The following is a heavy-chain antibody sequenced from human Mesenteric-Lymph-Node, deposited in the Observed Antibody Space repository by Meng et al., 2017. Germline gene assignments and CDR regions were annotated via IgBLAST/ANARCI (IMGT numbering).Heavy chain of an antibody. CDR2: IEQDGSEE. Sequence: GESLKISCAASGLTFSRPWMSWVRQAPGKGLEWVANIEQDGSEEYYVDSVKGRFTISRDNAKNSLYLQMNSLRAEDTAVYYCASTRYCSGGSCYSYYYYGMDVWGQGTTVTVSS. D-gene: IGHD2-15*01. CDR1: GLTFSRPW. V-gene: IGHV3-7*01. CDR3: ASTRYCSGGSCYSYYYYGMDV. J-gene: IGHJ6*02.